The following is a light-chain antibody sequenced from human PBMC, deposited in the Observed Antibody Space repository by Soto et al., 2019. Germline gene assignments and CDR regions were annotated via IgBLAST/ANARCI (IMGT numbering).Light chain of an antibody. CDR2: RAS. J-gene: IGKJ1*01. CDR3: QQYNYWPPA. CDR1: QNIYSN. Sequence: ILMTQSPASLSVSPGERATLSCRASQNIYSNTAWYQQRPGQAPRLLIYRASTRATGVPARFSGSGSETDFTLTISSLEPEDFAVYYCQQYNYWPPAFGQGTKVDIK. V-gene: IGKV3-15*01.